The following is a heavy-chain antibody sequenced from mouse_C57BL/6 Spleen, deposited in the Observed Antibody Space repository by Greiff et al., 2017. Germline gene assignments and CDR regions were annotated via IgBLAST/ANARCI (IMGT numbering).Heavy chain of an antibody. V-gene: IGHV1-64*01. CDR1: GYTFTSYW. D-gene: IGHD1-1*01. CDR2: IHPNSGST. Sequence: QVKLQQPGAELVKPGASVKLSCKASGYTFTSYWMHWVKQRPGQGLEWIGMIHPNSGSTNYNEKFKSKATMTVDKSSSTAYMQLSRLTSEDSAVYYCAPITFYAMDYWGQGTSVTVSS. J-gene: IGHJ4*01. CDR3: APITFYAMDY.